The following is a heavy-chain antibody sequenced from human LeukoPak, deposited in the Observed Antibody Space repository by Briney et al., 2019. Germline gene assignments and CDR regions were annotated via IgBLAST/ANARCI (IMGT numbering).Heavy chain of an antibody. V-gene: IGHV4-61*01. Sequence: SETLSLTCTVSGGSVSSGSYYWSWIRQPPGKGLEWIGYIYYSGSTNYNPSLKSRVTISLDTSKNQFSLKLSSVTAEDTAVYYCARDRANYDFWNGYLAYGMDVWGQGTTVTDSS. D-gene: IGHD3-3*01. CDR3: ARDRANYDFWNGYLAYGMDV. CDR2: IYYSGST. CDR1: GGSVSSGSYY. J-gene: IGHJ6*02.